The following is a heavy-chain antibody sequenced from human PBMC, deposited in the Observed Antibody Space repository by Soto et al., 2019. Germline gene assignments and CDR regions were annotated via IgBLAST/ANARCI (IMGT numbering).Heavy chain of an antibody. D-gene: IGHD3-10*01. CDR2: FDPEGGEA. J-gene: IGHJ3*02. V-gene: IGHV1-24*01. Sequence: ASVKVSCKISGHTLTEFSIHWVRQAPGKGFEWMGGFDPEGGEAIYAQKWHGRVTVTEDTVTDTAYMELSGLRSEDTAVYYCARDRGRWYYYDAFDIWGQGTMVTVSS. CDR3: ARDRGRWYYYDAFDI. CDR1: GHTLTEFS.